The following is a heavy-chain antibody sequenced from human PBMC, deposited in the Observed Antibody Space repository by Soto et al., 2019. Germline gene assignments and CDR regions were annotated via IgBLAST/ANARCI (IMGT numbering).Heavy chain of an antibody. CDR1: GDTFTNYY. J-gene: IGHJ4*02. CDR2: IHPDGGHT. V-gene: IGHV1-46*01. D-gene: IGHD5-18*01. CDR3: ASEETAMVIGY. Sequence: ASVKVSCKTSGDTFTNYYVQWVRQAPGQGLEWMGVIHPDGGHTTYSQKFQDRVTMTRDTFTSTIYMELSSLRSEDTAVYYCASEETAMVIGYWGQGTPVTVYS.